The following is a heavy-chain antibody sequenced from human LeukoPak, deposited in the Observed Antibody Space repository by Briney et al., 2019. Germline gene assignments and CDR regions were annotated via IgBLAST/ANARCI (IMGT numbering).Heavy chain of an antibody. Sequence: GGSLRLSCATSGFTFSRYAMHWVRQAPGKGLEWVALISYDANIGSNKYYADSVKGRFTISRDNSKNTLYLQMNSLRAEDTAVYYCARSSGSYYILYYFDYWGQGTLVTVSS. CDR3: ARSSGSYYILYYFDY. D-gene: IGHD1-26*01. J-gene: IGHJ4*02. V-gene: IGHV3-30-3*01. CDR1: GFTFSRYA. CDR2: ISYDANIGSNK.